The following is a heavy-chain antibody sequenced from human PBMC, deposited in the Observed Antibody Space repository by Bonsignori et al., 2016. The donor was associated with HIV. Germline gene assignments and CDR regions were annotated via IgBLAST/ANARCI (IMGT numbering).Heavy chain of an antibody. J-gene: IGHJ5*02. CDR2: INHSGST. Sequence: WIRQPPGKGLEWIGEINHSGSTNYNPSLKSRVTISVDTSKNQFSLKLSSVTAADTAVYYCAGGATSFDPWGQGTLVTVSS. CDR3: AGGATSFDP. V-gene: IGHV4-34*01. D-gene: IGHD4-23*01.